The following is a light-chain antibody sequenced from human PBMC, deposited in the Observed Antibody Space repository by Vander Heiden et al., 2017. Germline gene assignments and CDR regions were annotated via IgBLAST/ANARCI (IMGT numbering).Light chain of an antibody. CDR2: GAS. CDR1: QSVGSSY. Sequence: VLTQSPGTLSWSPGERATLSCRASQSVGSSYLAWYQHKPGQAPRLLIYGASSRATAIPDRFSGSGSGTDFTLTISRLEPENFAVYYCQQYGSSPPVTFGGGTKVEIK. CDR3: QQYGSSPPVT. J-gene: IGKJ4*01. V-gene: IGKV3-20*01.